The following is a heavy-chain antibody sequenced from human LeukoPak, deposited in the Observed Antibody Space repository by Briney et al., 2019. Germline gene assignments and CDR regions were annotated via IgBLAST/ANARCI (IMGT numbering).Heavy chain of an antibody. CDR3: AGVRSVGGFGEPPGY. Sequence: PGGSLRLSCAASGFTFSSYAMHWVRQAPGKGLEWVAVISYDGSNKYYADSVKGRFTISRDNSKNTLYLQMNSLRAEDTAVYYCAGVRSVGGFGEPPGYWGQGTLVTVSS. D-gene: IGHD3-10*01. CDR2: ISYDGSNK. CDR1: GFTFSSYA. V-gene: IGHV3-30-3*01. J-gene: IGHJ4*02.